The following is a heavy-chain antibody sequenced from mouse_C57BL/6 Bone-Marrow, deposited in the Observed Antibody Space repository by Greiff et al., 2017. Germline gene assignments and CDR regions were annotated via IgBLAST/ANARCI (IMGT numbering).Heavy chain of an antibody. CDR1: GYTFTDYN. V-gene: IGHV1-22*01. CDR2: INPNNGGT. CDR3: ARPKLGRYAMDY. D-gene: IGHD4-1*01. J-gene: IGHJ4*01. Sequence: EVQLQQPGPELVKPGASVKMSCKASGYTFTDYNMHWVKQSPGQSLEWIGYINPNNGGTSYNQKFKGKATLTVNKSSSTAYMELRSLTSEDSAVYYCARPKLGRYAMDYWGQGTSVTVSS.